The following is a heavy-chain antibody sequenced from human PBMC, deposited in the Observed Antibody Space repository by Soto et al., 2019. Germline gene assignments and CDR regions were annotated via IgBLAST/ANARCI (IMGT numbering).Heavy chain of an antibody. Sequence: QVELVQSGAEVKKPGASVKVSSKAAGYTFTSYYMHWVRQAPGQGLEWMGFINPSGGITTYAQKFQARVTMTSDTSTSTVYMELLTLKSEDTAVYYCARRSIFTWSDAFDIWGQGTMVTVSA. CDR2: INPSGGIT. D-gene: IGHD3-3*01. CDR1: GYTFTSYY. CDR3: ARRSIFTWSDAFDI. J-gene: IGHJ3*02. V-gene: IGHV1-46*01.